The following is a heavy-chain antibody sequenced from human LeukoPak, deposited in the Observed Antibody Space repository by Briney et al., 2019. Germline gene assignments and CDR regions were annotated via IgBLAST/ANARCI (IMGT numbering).Heavy chain of an antibody. CDR2: ISGDGGST. V-gene: IGHV3-64*01. Sequence: PGWSLRLSCAASGFVFNTYSMHWVRQAPGKGLECVSAISGDGGSTYYANSVKGRFTISRDNSKNTLYLQMGSLRPDDTALYYCAREQPAGSTDYWGQGTLVTVSS. CDR3: AREQPAGSTDY. D-gene: IGHD2-2*01. J-gene: IGHJ4*02. CDR1: GFVFNTYS.